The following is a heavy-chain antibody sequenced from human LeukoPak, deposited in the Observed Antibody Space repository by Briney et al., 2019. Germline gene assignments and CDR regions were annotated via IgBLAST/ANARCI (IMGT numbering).Heavy chain of an antibody. CDR1: GFTFSSYA. V-gene: IGHV3-53*01. CDR2: IYSGGST. D-gene: IGHD5-18*01. J-gene: IGHJ4*02. Sequence: SGGSLRLSCAASGFTFSSYAMHWVRQAPGKGLEWVSVIYSGGSTYYADSVKGRFTISRDNSKNTLYLQMNSLRAEDTAVYYCAKGGAARFDYWGQGTLVTVSS. CDR3: AKGGAARFDY.